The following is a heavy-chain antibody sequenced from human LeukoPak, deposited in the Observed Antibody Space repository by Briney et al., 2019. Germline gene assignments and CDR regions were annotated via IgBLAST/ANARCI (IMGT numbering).Heavy chain of an antibody. CDR3: ARPRDVGAKAFDY. CDR2: VSGSGRNT. Sequence: GGSLRLSCAGSGFTFSNYAMTWVRQAPGKGLEWVSSVSGSGRNTFYPDSVEGRFTISRDNSKNTVYLQMNSLRADDTAVYYCARPRDVGAKAFDYWGQGNLVTVSS. CDR1: GFTFSNYA. J-gene: IGHJ4*02. V-gene: IGHV3-23*01. D-gene: IGHD1-26*01.